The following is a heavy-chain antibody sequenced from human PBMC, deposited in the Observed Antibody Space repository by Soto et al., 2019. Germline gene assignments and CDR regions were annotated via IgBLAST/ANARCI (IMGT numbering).Heavy chain of an antibody. CDR3: SKFKYSTSVRYLQH. Sequence: GESLKISCEGSEYTFNTNWIAWVRQTPEKGLEWMGIIYPDDSETRYSPSFQGQVTISADKSISTAYLQWTSLKASDTAIYYCSKFKYSTSVRYLQHWGQGTPVTVSS. V-gene: IGHV5-51*01. CDR1: EYTFNTNW. CDR2: IYPDDSET. J-gene: IGHJ1*01. D-gene: IGHD6-6*01.